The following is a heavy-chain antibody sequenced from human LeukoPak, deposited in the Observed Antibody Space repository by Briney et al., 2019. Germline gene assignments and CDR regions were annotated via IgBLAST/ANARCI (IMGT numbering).Heavy chain of an antibody. V-gene: IGHV4-59*01. Sequence: SETLSLTCTVSGDSISTYYWSWIRQPPGKGLEWIGYIYYRVTSDYNPSLKSRVTMSVDMSTRQISLKLSSVTAADAAVYYCARAVGGDGSGSLWGPGTLVTVSS. CDR3: ARAVGGDGSGSL. J-gene: IGHJ4*02. D-gene: IGHD3-10*01. CDR2: IYYRVTS. CDR1: GDSISTYY.